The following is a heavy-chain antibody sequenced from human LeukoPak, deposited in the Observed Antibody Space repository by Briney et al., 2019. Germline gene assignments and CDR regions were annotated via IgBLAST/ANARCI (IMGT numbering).Heavy chain of an antibody. CDR2: IRQDGGEK. Sequence: GGSLRLSCAVSGFAFTDYWMTWVRQAPGKGLEWVASIRQDGGEKSYVYSVKGRFPISRDNTKSSLYLQINSLRAEDTAVYYCARDGTAAGLYFDLWGQGTLVTVAS. CDR3: ARDGTAAGLYFDL. CDR1: GFAFTDYW. J-gene: IGHJ4*01. D-gene: IGHD6-13*01. V-gene: IGHV3-7*01.